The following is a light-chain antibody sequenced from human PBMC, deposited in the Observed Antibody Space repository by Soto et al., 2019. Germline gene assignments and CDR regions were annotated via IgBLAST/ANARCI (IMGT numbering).Light chain of an antibody. Sequence: SVLADPPSVSAAPLRKVIISCSGSIFNIGNNYVSWYQQLPGTAPKLLIYDNNKRPSGIPDRFSGSKSGTSATLAITGLQTADEADYYCGAWESSLNPYVFGTGTKVTVL. V-gene: IGLV1-51*01. CDR1: IFNIGNNY. CDR2: DNN. CDR3: GAWESSLNPYV. J-gene: IGLJ1*01.